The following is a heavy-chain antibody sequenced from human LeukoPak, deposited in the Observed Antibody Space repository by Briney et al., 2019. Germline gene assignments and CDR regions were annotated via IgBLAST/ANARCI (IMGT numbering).Heavy chain of an antibody. Sequence: PGGSLRLSCAASGFTFSSYAMSWVRQAPGKGLEWVSGISWNSGSIGYADSVKGRFTISRDNAKNSLYLQMNSLRAEDMALYYCAKANGDYGDYFDYWGQGTLVTVSS. V-gene: IGHV3-9*03. D-gene: IGHD4-17*01. CDR1: GFTFSSYA. CDR3: AKANGDYGDYFDY. CDR2: ISWNSGSI. J-gene: IGHJ4*02.